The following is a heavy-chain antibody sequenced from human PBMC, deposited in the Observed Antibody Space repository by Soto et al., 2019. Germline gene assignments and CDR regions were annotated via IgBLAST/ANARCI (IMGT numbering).Heavy chain of an antibody. CDR3: ARARPSSNRYFDY. J-gene: IGHJ4*02. CDR1: GFTFSDHY. Sequence: EVQLVESGGGLVQPGGSLRLSCAASGFTFSDHYMDWVRQAPGKGLEWVGRSRDKANNYTTEYAASVKGRFTISRDDSESSLYLQMNSLKTEDTAVYYCARARPSSNRYFDYWGQGTLVTVSS. CDR2: SRDKANNYTT. V-gene: IGHV3-72*01. D-gene: IGHD4-4*01.